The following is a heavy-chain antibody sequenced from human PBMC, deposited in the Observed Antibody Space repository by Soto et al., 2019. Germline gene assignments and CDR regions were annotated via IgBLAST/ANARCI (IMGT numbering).Heavy chain of an antibody. Sequence: GGSLRLSCAASGFSFNTYAMVWVRQAPGKGLEWVSTITANSGSTAYGDSVQGRLTISRDNSKSTLYLQMNSLRVEDTATYYCARSPEWPNRYFDYWGQGTLVTVSS. J-gene: IGHJ4*02. D-gene: IGHD3-3*01. V-gene: IGHV3-23*01. CDR1: GFSFNTYA. CDR2: ITANSGST. CDR3: ARSPEWPNRYFDY.